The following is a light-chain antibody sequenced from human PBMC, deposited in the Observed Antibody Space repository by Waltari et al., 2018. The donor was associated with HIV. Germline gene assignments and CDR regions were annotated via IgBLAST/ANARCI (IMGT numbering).Light chain of an antibody. J-gene: IGLJ2*01. Sequence: QAVVTQEPSLTVSPGGTVTLTCASSPGAVTSGHSPYWFQQRPGQAPRTLIHDTSNKHSWTPARFSGSLLGGKAALTLSGAQPEDEAEYYCLLSYGGPRVFGGGTKLTVL. CDR1: PGAVTSGHS. CDR3: LLSYGGPRV. CDR2: DTS. V-gene: IGLV7-46*01.